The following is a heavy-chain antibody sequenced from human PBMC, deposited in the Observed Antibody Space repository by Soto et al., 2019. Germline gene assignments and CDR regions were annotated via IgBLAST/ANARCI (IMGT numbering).Heavy chain of an antibody. Sequence: QVQLVQSGAEVMQPGSSVRVSCKASGGTFSTSAISWVRQAPGQGLEWMGGIIPIFGTADYAQKFQGRVTATADXSXSXAXXALSSLRAEDTAVYFCARDKARVRLGGNDSYSMDVWGQGTTVTVSS. D-gene: IGHD5-12*01. CDR1: GGTFSTSA. J-gene: IGHJ6*02. CDR3: ARDKARVRLGGNDSYSMDV. V-gene: IGHV1-69*12. CDR2: IIPIFGTA.